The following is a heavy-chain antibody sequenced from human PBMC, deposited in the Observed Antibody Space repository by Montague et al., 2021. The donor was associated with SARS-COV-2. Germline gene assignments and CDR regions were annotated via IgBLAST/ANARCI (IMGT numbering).Heavy chain of an antibody. CDR2: IYYSGST. Sequence: SETLSLTCTVSGGSISGFYWSWIRQPPGKGLEWIGYIYYSGSTKYNPSLESRVAVSVDRSKNQVSLKLTSATAADTAVYYCARLLRSCTNGVCRTYYYYALDVGGQGTTVTVSS. CDR1: GGSISGFY. V-gene: IGHV4-59*01. CDR3: ARLLRSCTNGVCRTYYYYALDV. J-gene: IGHJ6*02. D-gene: IGHD2-8*01.